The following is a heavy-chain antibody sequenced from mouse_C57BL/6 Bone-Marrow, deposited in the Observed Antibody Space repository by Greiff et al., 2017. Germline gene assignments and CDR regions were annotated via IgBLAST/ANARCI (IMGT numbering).Heavy chain of an antibody. CDR2: ICSGRSTI. J-gene: IGHJ3*01. D-gene: IGHD2-3*01. CDR1: GFTFSAYG. V-gene: IGHV5-17*01. CDR3: ARSDGYSFAY. Sequence: EVKVVASGGGLVKPGGSLKLSCAASGFTFSAYGMHWVRQAPAKGLEWVAYICSGRSTIYYADTVKGRFTISRDNAKNTLFLQMTSLRSEDTAMYYCARSDGYSFAYWGQGTLVTVSA.